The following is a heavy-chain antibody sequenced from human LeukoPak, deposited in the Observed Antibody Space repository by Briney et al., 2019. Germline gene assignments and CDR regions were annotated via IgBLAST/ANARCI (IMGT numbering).Heavy chain of an antibody. Sequence: GGTLRLSCAASGVTFSSFNMHWVRQAPGKGLVWVSRLKSDGSTAMYADSVQGRFTISRDNARNTVHLLMSSLTVEDTGVYYCARGIYGDPVAFDSWGQGALVTVSS. CDR2: LKSDGSTA. D-gene: IGHD4-17*01. V-gene: IGHV3-74*03. CDR1: GVTFSSFN. CDR3: ARGIYGDPVAFDS. J-gene: IGHJ4*02.